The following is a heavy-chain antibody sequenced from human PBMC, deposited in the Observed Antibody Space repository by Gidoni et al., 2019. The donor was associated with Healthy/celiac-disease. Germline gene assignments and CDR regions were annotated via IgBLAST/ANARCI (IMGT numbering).Heavy chain of an antibody. D-gene: IGHD2-2*02. CDR2: IKQDGSEK. CDR1: GFTFSSYW. Sequence: EVQLVESGGGLVQPGGSRRLSCAASGFTFSSYWMSWVRPAHGKGLEWVANIKQDGSEKYYVDSVKGRFTIARDNAKNSLYLQMNSLRAEDTAVYYCAREQWDIVVVPAAITLDYWGQGTLVTVSS. V-gene: IGHV3-7*01. CDR3: AREQWDIVVVPAAITLDY. J-gene: IGHJ4*02.